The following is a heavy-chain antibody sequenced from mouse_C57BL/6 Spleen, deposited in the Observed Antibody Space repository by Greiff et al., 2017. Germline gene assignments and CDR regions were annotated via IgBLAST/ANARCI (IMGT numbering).Heavy chain of an antibody. J-gene: IGHJ4*01. D-gene: IGHD4-1*01. CDR2: IRSKSNNYAT. CDR1: GFSFNTYA. CDR3: VRHEGPYWDEAMDY. V-gene: IGHV10-1*01. Sequence: EVQLVESGGGLVQPKGSLKLSCAASGFSFNTYAMNWVRQAPGKGLEWVARIRSKSNNYATYYADSVKDRFTISRDDSESMLYLQMNNVKTEDTAMYDCVRHEGPYWDEAMDYWGQGTSVTVSS.